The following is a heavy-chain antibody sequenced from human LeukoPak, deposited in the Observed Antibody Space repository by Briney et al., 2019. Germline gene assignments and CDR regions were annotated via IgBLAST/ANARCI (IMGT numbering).Heavy chain of an antibody. CDR2: ISGRGGST. Sequence: PGGSLRLSCAASGFTFSNYAMSWVRQAPGKGLEWVSSISGRGGSTFYADSVKGRCTISRDKSKNTLYLQMNSLRAEDTAVYYCAKGAYGDYYYYYAMDVWGQGTTVTVSS. V-gene: IGHV3-23*01. CDR1: GFTFSNYA. J-gene: IGHJ6*02. CDR3: AKGAYGDYYYYYAMDV. D-gene: IGHD4/OR15-4a*01.